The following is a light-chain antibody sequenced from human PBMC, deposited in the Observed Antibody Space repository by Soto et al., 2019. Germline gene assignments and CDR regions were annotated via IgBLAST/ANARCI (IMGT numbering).Light chain of an antibody. V-gene: IGLV2-14*01. CDR2: DVS. J-gene: IGLJ2*01. Sequence: QSALTQPDSVSGSPGQSITISCTGTSSDVGGYNYVSWYQQHPGTAPKLMIYDVSNRPSGVSNRFSGSKSGNTASLTISGLQAEDEADYYCSSYTSSSTQVFGGGTKLTVL. CDR3: SSYTSSSTQV. CDR1: SSDVGGYNY.